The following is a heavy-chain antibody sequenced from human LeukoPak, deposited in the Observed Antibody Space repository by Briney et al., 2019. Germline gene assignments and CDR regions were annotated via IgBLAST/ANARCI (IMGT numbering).Heavy chain of an antibody. CDR1: GFTFSNAW. J-gene: IGHJ4*02. D-gene: IGHD2-2*01. Sequence: PGGSLRLSCAGSGFTFSNAWMSWVRQAPGKGLEWVAVVSFDGSDKDYADSVKGRFTISRDSSRNTLYLQMNSLRAEDTAVYYCAKSGCGSTNCYVNCWGQGTLVTVSS. CDR2: VSFDGSDK. CDR3: AKSGCGSTNCYVNC. V-gene: IGHV3-30*18.